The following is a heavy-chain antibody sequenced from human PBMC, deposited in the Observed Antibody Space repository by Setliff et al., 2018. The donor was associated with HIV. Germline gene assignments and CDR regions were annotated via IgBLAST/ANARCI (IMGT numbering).Heavy chain of an antibody. D-gene: IGHD6-19*01. J-gene: IGHJ5*02. V-gene: IGHV3-21*01. CDR1: EFTFSSYS. CDR2: ISSSGAHI. CDR3: AREGQEEWLAPSMYNWFDP. Sequence: GGSLRLSCAASEFTFSSYSMNWVRQAPGKGLEWVASISSSGAHIFSADSLKGRFTISRENAKNSLYLQMNSLRAEDTAVYYCAREGQEEWLAPSMYNWFDPWGQGTLVTVSS.